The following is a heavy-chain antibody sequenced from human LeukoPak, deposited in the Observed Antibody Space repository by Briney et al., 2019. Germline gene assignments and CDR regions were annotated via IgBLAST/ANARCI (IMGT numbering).Heavy chain of an antibody. J-gene: IGHJ6*02. D-gene: IGHD1-26*01. CDR3: AKGRVGANGYYYYGMDV. CDR1: GFTFSSSS. Sequence: GGSLRLSCAATGFTFSSSSMHWVRQAPGKGLEWVAVTSYDGSNKYYADSVKGRFTISRDNSKNTLYLQMNSLRTEDTAVYYCAKGRVGANGYYYYGMDVWGQGTTVTVSS. CDR2: TSYDGSNK. V-gene: IGHV3-30*18.